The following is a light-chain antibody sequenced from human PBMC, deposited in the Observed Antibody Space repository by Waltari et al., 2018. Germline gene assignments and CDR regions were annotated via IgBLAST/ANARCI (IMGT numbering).Light chain of an antibody. Sequence: EVVLTQSPGTLSLSPGERATLSCRASQSMGTYLVWYKQRHGQATRLLISAASTRATGIPDRFSGSGYGTDFSLTISRLEPEDFAVYYCQNHERLPATFGQGTKVEIK. V-gene: IGKV3-20*01. J-gene: IGKJ1*01. CDR1: QSMGTY. CDR2: AAS. CDR3: QNHERLPAT.